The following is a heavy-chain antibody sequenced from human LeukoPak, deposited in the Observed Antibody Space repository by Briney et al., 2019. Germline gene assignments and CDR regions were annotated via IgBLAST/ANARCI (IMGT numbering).Heavy chain of an antibody. Sequence: GGSLRLSCAASGFTFSSYAMSWVRQAPGRGLEWVSAISGSGGSTYYADSVKGRFTISRDNAKNSLYLQMNSLRAEDTAVYYCARDSFRVFDYWGQGTLVTVSP. CDR2: ISGSGGST. V-gene: IGHV3-23*01. CDR1: GFTFSSYA. J-gene: IGHJ4*02. CDR3: ARDSFRVFDY.